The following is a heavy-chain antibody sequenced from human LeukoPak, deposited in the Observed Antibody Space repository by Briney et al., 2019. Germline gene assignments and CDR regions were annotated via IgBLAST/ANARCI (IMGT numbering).Heavy chain of an antibody. J-gene: IGHJ4*02. CDR2: IYTSGST. CDR3: AREGSGWYDAVFDY. V-gene: IGHV4-4*07. D-gene: IGHD6-19*01. CDR1: GGSISSYY. Sequence: SETLSLTCTVSGGSISSYYWSWIRQPAGKGLEWIGRIYTSGSTNYNPSLKSRDTMSVDTSKNQFSLKLSSVTAADTAVYYCAREGSGWYDAVFDYWGQGTLVTVSS.